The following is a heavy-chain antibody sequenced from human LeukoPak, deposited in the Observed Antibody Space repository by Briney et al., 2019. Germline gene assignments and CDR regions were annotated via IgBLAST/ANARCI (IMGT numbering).Heavy chain of an antibody. CDR1: GYSFISYS. CDR2: IYPVVSDT. Sequence: GESLKISWKGSGYSFISYSIGCVRQIPGKGLGWVVSIYPVVSDTRYGPPFQGQVTISADKSISTAYLQWNSLKASDTAMYYCARPVCTTTTCYGYYFDYWGQGTLVTVSS. D-gene: IGHD2-2*01. J-gene: IGHJ4*02. CDR3: ARPVCTTTTCYGYYFDY. V-gene: IGHV5-51*01.